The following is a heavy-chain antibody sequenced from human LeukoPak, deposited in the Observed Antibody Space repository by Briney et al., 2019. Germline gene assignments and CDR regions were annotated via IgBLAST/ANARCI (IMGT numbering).Heavy chain of an antibody. Sequence: PGRSLRLSCAASGFTFSDYNMNWVRQAPGKAMEWVSSITSIGTYTFYADSVKGRFTISRDNAKNSLYLQMDSLGPEDTAVYYCARDPYSGLYGNDYYYYMDVWGKGTTVTVSS. J-gene: IGHJ6*03. D-gene: IGHD1-26*01. V-gene: IGHV3-21*01. CDR2: ITSIGTYT. CDR1: GFTFSDYN. CDR3: ARDPYSGLYGNDYYYYMDV.